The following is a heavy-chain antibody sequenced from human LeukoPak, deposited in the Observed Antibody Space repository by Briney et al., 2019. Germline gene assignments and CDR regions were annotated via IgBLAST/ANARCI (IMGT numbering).Heavy chain of an antibody. D-gene: IGHD2-21*01. V-gene: IGHV3-21*01. CDR2: ISSSSSYI. J-gene: IGHJ3*02. CDR3: ARGIDGPGAFDI. CDR1: GFTFSSYS. Sequence: GGSLRLSRAASGFTFSSYSMNRVRQAPGKGLEWVSSISSSSSYIYYADSVKGRFTISRDNAKNSLYLQMNSLRAEDTAVYYCARGIDGPGAFDIWGQGTMVTVSS.